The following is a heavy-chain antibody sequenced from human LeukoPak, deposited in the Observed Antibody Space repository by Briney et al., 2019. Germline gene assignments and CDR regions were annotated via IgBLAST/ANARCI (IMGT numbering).Heavy chain of an antibody. V-gene: IGHV3-33*07. CDR2: IWFDGSNK. D-gene: IGHD6-19*01. Sequence: GGSLRLSCAASGFIVSRKYMSWVRQAPGKGLEWVVVIWFDGSNKFYADSVKGRFTISRDNSKNTLYLQMNSLRAEDTAVYYCASSAGALIDCWGQGTLVIVSS. CDR3: ASSAGALIDC. CDR1: GFIVSRKY. J-gene: IGHJ4*02.